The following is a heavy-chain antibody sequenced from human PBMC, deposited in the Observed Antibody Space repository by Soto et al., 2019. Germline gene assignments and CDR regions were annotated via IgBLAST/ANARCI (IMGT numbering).Heavy chain of an antibody. V-gene: IGHV5-51*01. J-gene: IGHJ5*02. CDR1: GYRFTSFW. CDR2: IYPGDADI. D-gene: IGHD5-12*01. CDR3: ARGIEMARIGWFDP. Sequence: PGESLKISCKGSGYRFTSFWIGWVRQMPGKGLEWLGIIYPGDADIRYTPSFQGQVTMSADKSISTAYLQWSSLKASDTAIYYRARGIEMARIGWFDPWGQGTLVTVS.